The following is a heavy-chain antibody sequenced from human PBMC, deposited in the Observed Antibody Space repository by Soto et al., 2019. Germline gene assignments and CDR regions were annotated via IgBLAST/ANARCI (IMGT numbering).Heavy chain of an antibody. CDR1: GYIFNNFG. V-gene: IGHV1-18*01. CDR2: IYSKTGTI. D-gene: IGHD3-9*01. CDR3: ARDFDFDIAH. J-gene: IGHJ4*02. Sequence: QVQLVQSGAEVQKPGASVKVSCKTSGYIFNNFGITWSRQAPGLGLEWLGWIYSKTGTINFAQKFKGRVTMTTDTSRSRAFMELMCLTVDDSAVYFCARDFDFDIAHWGQGTLVTVS.